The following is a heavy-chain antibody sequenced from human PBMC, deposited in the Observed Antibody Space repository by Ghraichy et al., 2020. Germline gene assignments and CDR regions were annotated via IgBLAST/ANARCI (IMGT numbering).Heavy chain of an antibody. CDR3: ARDDYGGNSIIDY. D-gene: IGHD4-23*01. J-gene: IGHJ4*02. CDR1: GFTFRSHG. V-gene: IGHV3-30*03. CDR2: ISYDGDNK. Sequence: LTCAVSGFTFRSHGMHWVRQAPGKGLEWVAVISYDGDNKYYADSVKGRFTISRDDSKSTVFLQMNSLRPEDTALYYCARDDYGGNSIIDYWGQGTLVIVSS.